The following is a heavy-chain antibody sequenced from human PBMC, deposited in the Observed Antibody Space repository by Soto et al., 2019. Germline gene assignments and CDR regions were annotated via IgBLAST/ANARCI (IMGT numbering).Heavy chain of an antibody. CDR3: VRVDPSDSAWLPGDY. CDR1: GFTVTSYW. D-gene: IGHD3-22*01. CDR2: TSPAGSST. V-gene: IGHV3-74*01. J-gene: IGHJ4*02. Sequence: DVQLVESGGGIVQPGGSLRLSCAASGFTVTSYWMHWVRQAPGKGLVWVSRTSPAGSSTYYADFVRGRFTISKDTAKNTLYLQMHSLRADDTAVYYCVRVDPSDSAWLPGDYWGQGTLVTVAS.